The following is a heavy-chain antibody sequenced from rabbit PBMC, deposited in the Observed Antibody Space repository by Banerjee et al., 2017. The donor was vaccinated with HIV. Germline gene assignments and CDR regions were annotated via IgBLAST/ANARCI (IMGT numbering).Heavy chain of an antibody. CDR3: AGDHAISGYRFNL. J-gene: IGHJ4*01. CDR2: IDPVFGTT. Sequence: QDHLVESGGGLVQPGGSLKLSCKASAFDFSSGGVSWVRQAPGKGLEWIGYIDPVFGTTYYASWVNGRFTISSHNGQNTLYLQLNSLTAADTATYFCAGDHAISGYRFNLWGQGTLVTVS. CDR1: AFDFSSGG. V-gene: IGHV1S47*01. D-gene: IGHD1-1*01.